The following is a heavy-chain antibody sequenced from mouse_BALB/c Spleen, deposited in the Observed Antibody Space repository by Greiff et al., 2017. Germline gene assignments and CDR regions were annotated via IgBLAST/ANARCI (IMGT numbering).Heavy chain of an antibody. D-gene: IGHD2-10*02. CDR1: GFSLTGYG. V-gene: IGHV2-6-7*01. Sequence: VQLQQSGPGLVAPSQSLSITCTVSGFSLTGYGVNWVRQPPGKGLEWLGMIWGDGSTDYNSALKSRLSISKDNSKSQVFLKMNSLQTDDTARYYCARDVGGYGNPYAMDYWGQGTSVTVSS. CDR3: ARDVGGYGNPYAMDY. J-gene: IGHJ4*01. CDR2: IWGDGST.